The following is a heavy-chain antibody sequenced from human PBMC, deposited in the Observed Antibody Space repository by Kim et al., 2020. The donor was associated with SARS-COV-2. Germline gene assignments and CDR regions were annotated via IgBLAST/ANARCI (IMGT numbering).Heavy chain of an antibody. Sequence: GGSLRLSCAASGFTFSTYAMTWVRQAPGKGLEWVSSINPSGYGAYYAGSVKGRFTISRDNSKNTLFVQMSGLRAEDTAVYFCAKDDYYYESVGRHDVGGFFQQWGQGTPVTVSS. CDR1: GFTFSTYA. CDR2: INPSGYGA. CDR3: AKDDYYYESVGRHDVGGFFQQ. J-gene: IGHJ1*01. V-gene: IGHV3-23*01. D-gene: IGHD3-22*01.